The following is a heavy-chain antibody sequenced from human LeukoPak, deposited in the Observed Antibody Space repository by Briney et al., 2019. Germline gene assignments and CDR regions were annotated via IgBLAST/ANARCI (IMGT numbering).Heavy chain of an antibody. Sequence: ASVKVSCKASGYTFTGYYMHWVRRAPGQGLEWMGWINPNSGGTNYAQKFQGRVTMTRDTSISTAYMELSRLRSDDTAVYYCARVRGAYGGYEYYFDYWGQGTLVTVSS. CDR1: GYTFTGYY. J-gene: IGHJ4*02. CDR2: INPNSGGT. CDR3: ARVRGAYGGYEYYFDY. D-gene: IGHD5-12*01. V-gene: IGHV1-2*02.